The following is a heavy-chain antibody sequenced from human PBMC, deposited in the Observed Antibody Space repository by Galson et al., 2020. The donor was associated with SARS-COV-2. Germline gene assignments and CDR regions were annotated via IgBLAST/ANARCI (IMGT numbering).Heavy chain of an antibody. J-gene: IGHJ6*03. D-gene: IGHD2-2*01. CDR1: GGSFSGYY. V-gene: IGHV4-34*01. CDR3: ARETDIVVVPAAAVYYYMDV. Sequence: SEPMSLPCAVYGGSFSGYYWSWIRQPPGKGLEWIGEINHSGSTNYHPSLKSRVTISVDTSKNQFSLKLSSVTAADTAVYYCARETDIVVVPAAAVYYYMDVWGKGTTVSVSS. CDR2: INHSGST.